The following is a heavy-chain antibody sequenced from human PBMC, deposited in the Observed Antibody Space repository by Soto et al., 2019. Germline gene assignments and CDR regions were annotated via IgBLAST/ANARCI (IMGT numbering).Heavy chain of an antibody. Sequence: EVQVFESGGGLVQPGGSLRLSCATSGFNFRSYAMTWVRQSPGKGLEWVSTISSSGGSTFYADSVKGRFTISRDNSMNTPYLQMIILRAEPTAVYYCAKELWSGADGVVLGQVTTVSFSS. D-gene: IGHD3-10*01. CDR2: ISSSGGST. V-gene: IGHV3-23*01. J-gene: IGHJ6*02. CDR1: GFNFRSYA. CDR3: AKELWSGADGVV.